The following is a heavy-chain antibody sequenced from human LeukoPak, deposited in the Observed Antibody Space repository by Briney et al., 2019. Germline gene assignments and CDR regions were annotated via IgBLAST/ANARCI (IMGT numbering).Heavy chain of an antibody. CDR2: IYYSETT. V-gene: IGHV4-39*01. CDR1: GGSISSTAYY. CDR3: ARQVSDYYYYYIDV. Sequence: SETLSLTCTVSGGSISSTAYYWDWIRQPPGKGLEWIGSIYYSETTYYNSSLKSRVTISLNTSKNQFSLRLTSVTAADTAVYYCARQVSDYYYYYIDVWGKGATVTASS. D-gene: IGHD5/OR15-5a*01. J-gene: IGHJ6*03.